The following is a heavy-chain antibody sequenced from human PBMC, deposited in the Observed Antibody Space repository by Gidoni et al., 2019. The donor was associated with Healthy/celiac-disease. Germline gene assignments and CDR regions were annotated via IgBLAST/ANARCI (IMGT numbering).Heavy chain of an antibody. D-gene: IGHD3-10*01. CDR2: INPSGGST. V-gene: IGHV1-46*01. J-gene: IGHJ6*02. CDR3: ARGIGPMVRGVYYGMDV. CDR1: GYTFTSYY. Sequence: QVQLVQSGAEVKKPGASVKVSCKASGYTFTSYYMHWERQAPGQGLEWMGIINPSGGSTSYAQKFQGRVTMTRDTSTSTVYMELSSLRSEDTAVYYCARGIGPMVRGVYYGMDVWGQGTTVTVSS.